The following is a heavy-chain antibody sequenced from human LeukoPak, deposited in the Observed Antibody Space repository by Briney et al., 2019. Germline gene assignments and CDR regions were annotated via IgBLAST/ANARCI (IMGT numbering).Heavy chain of an antibody. CDR3: ARRITMVRGVLDYYYYYMDV. J-gene: IGHJ6*03. V-gene: IGHV3-20*04. Sequence: GGSLRLSCAASGFTFSSYGMSWVRQAPGKGLEWVSGINWNGGSTGYADSVKGRFTISRDNAKNSLYLQMNSLRAEDTALYYCARRITMVRGVLDYYYYYMDVWGKGTTVTVSS. D-gene: IGHD3-10*01. CDR1: GFTFSSYG. CDR2: INWNGGST.